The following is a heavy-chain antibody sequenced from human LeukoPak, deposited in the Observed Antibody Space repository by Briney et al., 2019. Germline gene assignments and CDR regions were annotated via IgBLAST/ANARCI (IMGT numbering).Heavy chain of an antibody. CDR2: IIPVFGTA. Sequence: GASVKVSCKASGGTFSSYAISWVRQAPGQGLEWMGGIIPVFGTANYAQKFQGRVTITADESTSTAYMELSSLRSEDTAVYYCARDAVVVVAAWNWFDPWGQGTLVTVSS. CDR3: ARDAVVVVAAWNWFDP. CDR1: GGTFSSYA. D-gene: IGHD2-15*01. V-gene: IGHV1-69*13. J-gene: IGHJ5*02.